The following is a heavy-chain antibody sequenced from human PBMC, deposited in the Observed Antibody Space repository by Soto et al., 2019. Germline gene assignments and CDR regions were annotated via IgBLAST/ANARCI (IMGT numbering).Heavy chain of an antibody. CDR2: IYYSGST. CDR1: GGSISSGDYY. D-gene: IGHD2-15*01. CDR3: ARVADCSGGRCYFSVDY. J-gene: IGHJ4*02. Sequence: QVQLQESGPGLVKPSQTLSLTCTVSGGSISSGDYYWCWIRQPPGKGLEWIGYIYYSGSTYYNPSLKSRVTISVDTSKNQFSLKLSSVTAADTAVYYCARVADCSGGRCYFSVDYWGQGTLVTVSS. V-gene: IGHV4-30-4*01.